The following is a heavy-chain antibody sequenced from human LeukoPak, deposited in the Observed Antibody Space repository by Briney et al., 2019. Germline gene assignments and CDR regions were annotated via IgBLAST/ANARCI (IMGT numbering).Heavy chain of an antibody. V-gene: IGHV4-34*01. J-gene: IGHJ6*03. Sequence: SETLSLTCAVYGGSFSGYYWSWLRQPPGKGLEGIGEINHSGSTNYNPSLTSRVTISVDTSKNQFSLTLSSVTAADTAVYYCARGRGNGSGSYYPRGYYYYYMDVWGKGTTVTVSS. CDR3: ARGRGNGSGSYYPRGYYYYYMDV. CDR2: INHSGST. D-gene: IGHD3-10*01. CDR1: GGSFSGYY.